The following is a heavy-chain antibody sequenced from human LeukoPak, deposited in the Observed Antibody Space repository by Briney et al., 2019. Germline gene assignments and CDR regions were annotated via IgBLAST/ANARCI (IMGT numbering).Heavy chain of an antibody. V-gene: IGHV3-30*04. Sequence: PGRSLRLSCAASGFTFSSYAMHWVRQAPGKGLEWVAVISYDGSNTYYADSVKGRITISRDNSKNTLYLQMNSLRVEDTAVYYCARSEYYHGSGSYYNDNWGQGTLVTVSS. CDR3: ARSEYYHGSGSYYNDN. J-gene: IGHJ4*02. CDR2: ISYDGSNT. D-gene: IGHD3-10*01. CDR1: GFTFSSYA.